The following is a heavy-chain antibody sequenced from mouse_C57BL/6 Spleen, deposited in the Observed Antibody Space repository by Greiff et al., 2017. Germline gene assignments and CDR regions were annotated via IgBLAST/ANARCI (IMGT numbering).Heavy chain of an antibody. V-gene: IGHV5-4*01. Sequence: DVQLVESGGGLVKPGGSLKLSCAASGFTFSSYAMSWVRQTPEKRLEWVATISDGGSYTYYPDNVKGRFTISRDNAKNNLYLQMSHLKSEDTAMYYCARDPLLDWGQGTTLTVSS. D-gene: IGHD1-1*01. J-gene: IGHJ2*01. CDR1: GFTFSSYA. CDR3: ARDPLLD. CDR2: ISDGGSYT.